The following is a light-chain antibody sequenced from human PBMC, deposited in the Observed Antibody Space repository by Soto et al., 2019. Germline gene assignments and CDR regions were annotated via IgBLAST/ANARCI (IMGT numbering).Light chain of an antibody. V-gene: IGKV3-20*01. CDR2: GAS. Sequence: EIVLTQSPGTLSLSPGERATLSCRASHTISSSYLAWYQQKPGQAPRLLMYGASSRAPGIPDRFSGGGSGTDFTLTISRLEPEDFAVYYCQHYGSSLTFGQGTKVDIK. CDR1: HTISSSY. J-gene: IGKJ1*01. CDR3: QHYGSSLT.